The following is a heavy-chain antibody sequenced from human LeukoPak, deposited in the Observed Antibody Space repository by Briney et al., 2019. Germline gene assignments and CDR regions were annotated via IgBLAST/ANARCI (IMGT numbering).Heavy chain of an antibody. J-gene: IGHJ4*02. Sequence: GESLKIPCKGSGYSFTSYWIGWVRQMPGKGLEWRGIIYPGDSDTRYSPSFQGQVTISAEKSISTSYLQWSSLKASDTAMYYCARMITFGGVIANDYWGQGTLVTVSS. CDR2: IYPGDSDT. CDR3: ARMITFGGVIANDY. CDR1: GYSFTSYW. D-gene: IGHD3-16*02. V-gene: IGHV5-51*01.